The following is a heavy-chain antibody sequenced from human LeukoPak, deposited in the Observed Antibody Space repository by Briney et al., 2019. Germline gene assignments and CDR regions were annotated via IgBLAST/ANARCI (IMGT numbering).Heavy chain of an antibody. CDR3: ARGGFGAAAGLFDY. D-gene: IGHD6-13*01. CDR1: GASITSSNYY. CDR2: IYYTGIS. V-gene: IGHV4-39*07. J-gene: IGHJ4*02. Sequence: PSETLSLTCTVSGASITSSNYYWLWLRQPPGKGLEWIGSIYYTGISYYNPSLKSRVTISVDTSKYQCSLRLSSVTAADTAVYYCARGGFGAAAGLFDYWGQGTLVTVSS.